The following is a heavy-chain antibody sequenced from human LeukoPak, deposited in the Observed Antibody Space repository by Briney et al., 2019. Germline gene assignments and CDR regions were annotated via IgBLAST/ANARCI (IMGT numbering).Heavy chain of an antibody. CDR2: IYPGDSDT. Sequence: GESLKISCKGSGYSFTSYWIGWVRQMPGKGLEWMGIIYPGDSDTRYSPSFQGQVTISADKSIGTAYLQWSSLKASDTAMYYCARLMGCSGGPQCFEYFQHWGQGTLVTVSS. CDR1: GYSFTSYW. V-gene: IGHV5-51*01. CDR3: ARLMGCSGGPQCFEYFQH. D-gene: IGHD2-15*01. J-gene: IGHJ1*01.